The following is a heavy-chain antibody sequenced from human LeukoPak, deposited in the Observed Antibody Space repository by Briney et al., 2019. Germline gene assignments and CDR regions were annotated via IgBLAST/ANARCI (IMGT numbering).Heavy chain of an antibody. CDR3: ARDRSSGDYYRD. V-gene: IGHV1-18*01. D-gene: IGHD3-22*01. CDR2: ISAYNGNT. Sequence: ASVKVSCKASGYTFTSYGISWVRQAPGQGLEWMGWISAYNGNTNYAQKVQGRVTVTTDTSTNTAYMELRSLRSDDTAVYYCARDRSSGDYYRDWGQGTLVTVSS. CDR1: GYTFTSYG. J-gene: IGHJ4*02.